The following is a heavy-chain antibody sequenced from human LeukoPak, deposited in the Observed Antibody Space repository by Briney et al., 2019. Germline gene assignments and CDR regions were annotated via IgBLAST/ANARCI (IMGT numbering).Heavy chain of an antibody. Sequence: GASVKVSCKASGYTFTSYYMHWVRQAPGQGLEWMGIINPSGGSTSYAQKFQGRVTMTRDTSTSTVYMELSSLRSEDTAVYYCAREFTTHYDFWSGYSYFDYWGQGTLVTVSS. CDR1: GYTFTSYY. J-gene: IGHJ4*02. CDR2: INPSGGST. V-gene: IGHV1-46*01. CDR3: AREFTTHYDFWSGYSYFDY. D-gene: IGHD3-3*01.